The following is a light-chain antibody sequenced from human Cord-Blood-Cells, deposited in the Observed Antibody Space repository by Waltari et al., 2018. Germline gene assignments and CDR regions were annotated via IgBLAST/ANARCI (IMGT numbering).Light chain of an antibody. CDR3: QQYNSYSYT. J-gene: IGKJ2*01. Sequence: DIQMTQSHSTLYASVGDRVTITCRASQSMSSWLAWHQQKPGKAPKLLIYQASSLESGVPSRFSVSGSGTEFTLTISSLQPDDFATYYCQQYNSYSYTFGQGTKLEIK. CDR2: QAS. V-gene: IGKV1-5*03. CDR1: QSMSSW.